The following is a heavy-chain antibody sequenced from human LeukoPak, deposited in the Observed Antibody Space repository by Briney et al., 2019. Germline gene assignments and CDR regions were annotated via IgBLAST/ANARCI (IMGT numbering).Heavy chain of an antibody. V-gene: IGHV5-51*01. J-gene: IGHJ5*02. CDR3: ARHSASYCSGGSCYPQGFDP. Sequence: GESLKISCKGSGYSFTSYWIGWVRQMPGKGLEWMGIIYPGDSDTSYSPSFQGQVTISADKSISTAYLQWSSLKASDTAMYYCARHSASYCSGGSCYPQGFDPWGQGTLVTVSS. CDR2: IYPGDSDT. CDR1: GYSFTSYW. D-gene: IGHD2-15*01.